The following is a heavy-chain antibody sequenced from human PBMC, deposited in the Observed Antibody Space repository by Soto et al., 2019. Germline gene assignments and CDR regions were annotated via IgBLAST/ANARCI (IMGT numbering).Heavy chain of an antibody. CDR3: ARRRGSGSYNYYYYYMDV. D-gene: IGHD3-10*01. J-gene: IGHJ6*03. CDR2: IYYSGST. V-gene: IGHV4-39*01. CDR1: GGSISSSSYY. Sequence: SETLSLTCTVSGGSISSSSYYWGWIRQPPGKGLEWIGSIYYSGSTYYNPSLKSRVPISVDTSKNQFSLRLSSVTAADTAVYYCARRRGSGSYNYYYYYMDVWGKGTTVTVSS.